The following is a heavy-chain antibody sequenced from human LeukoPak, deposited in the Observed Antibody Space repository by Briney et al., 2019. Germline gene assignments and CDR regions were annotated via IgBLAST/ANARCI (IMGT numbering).Heavy chain of an antibody. CDR2: IYYSGST. D-gene: IGHD6-13*01. V-gene: IGHV4-4*07. J-gene: IGHJ4*02. CDR1: GDSLTTYY. Sequence: SETLSLTCTVSGDSLTTYYWNWIRQPAGKGLEWIGRIYYSGSTYYNPSLKSRVTISVDTSKNQFSLKLSSVTAADTAVYYCARVSSSSNYWGQGTLVTVSS. CDR3: ARVSSSSNY.